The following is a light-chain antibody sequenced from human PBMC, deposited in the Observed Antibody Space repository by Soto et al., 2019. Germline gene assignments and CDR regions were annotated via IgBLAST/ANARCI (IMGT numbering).Light chain of an antibody. J-gene: IGKJ4*01. Sequence: VMTQSPATLSASPGERVTLSCRASQNINTNLVWYQHKPGQAPRVLLYGASSRARGVPARFSGSGPGTDFTLTISSLQSEDFAIYYCQQYGNWPPLTFGGGTKLGIK. CDR2: GAS. CDR3: QQYGNWPPLT. V-gene: IGKV3-15*01. CDR1: QNINTN.